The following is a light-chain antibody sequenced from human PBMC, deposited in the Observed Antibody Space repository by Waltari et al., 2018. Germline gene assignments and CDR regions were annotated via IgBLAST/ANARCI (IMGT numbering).Light chain of an antibody. J-gene: IGLJ2*01. Sequence: SYELTQPPSVSVSPGQTARITCSGDKLGDKYTCWYQQKPGQSPVLVISQDTKRPSGIPERFSGSNSGNTATLTISRTQATDEADYYCQAWDSITVVFGGGTKLTVL. CDR2: QDT. V-gene: IGLV3-1*01. CDR1: KLGDKY. CDR3: QAWDSITVV.